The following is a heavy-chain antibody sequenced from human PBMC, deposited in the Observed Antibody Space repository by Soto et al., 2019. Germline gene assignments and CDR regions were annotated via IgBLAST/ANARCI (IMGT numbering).Heavy chain of an antibody. D-gene: IGHD6-13*01. CDR1: GCSSNGYF. V-gene: IGHV4-59*01. CDR3: ARDSFNAGLYFDH. CDR2: IYSSGHT. J-gene: IGHJ4*02. Sequence: SETLSLTCTFSGCSSNGYFWNWILQPPGKGLEWIGYIYSSGHTTYNPSLKSRVTMSVDTSKNQFSLILNSVTAADTAVYYCARDSFNAGLYFDHWGRGTLVTVSS.